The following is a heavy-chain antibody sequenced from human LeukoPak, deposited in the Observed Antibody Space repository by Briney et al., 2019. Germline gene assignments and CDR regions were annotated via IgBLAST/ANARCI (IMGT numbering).Heavy chain of an antibody. CDR2: IRYDGSDK. J-gene: IGHJ1*01. CDR1: GFTVSNNY. Sequence: PGGSLRLSCAASGFTVSNNYMNWVRQAPGKGLEWVAFIRYDGSDKYYADSVKGRFTISRDNSMKTLFLQMNSLRVEDTAVYYCAKDLGSAVEYFQHWGQGTLVTVSS. V-gene: IGHV3-30*02. CDR3: AKDLGSAVEYFQH. D-gene: IGHD6-19*01.